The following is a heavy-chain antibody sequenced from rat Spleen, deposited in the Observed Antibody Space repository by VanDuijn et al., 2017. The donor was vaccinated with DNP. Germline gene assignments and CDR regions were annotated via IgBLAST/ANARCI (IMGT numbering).Heavy chain of an antibody. D-gene: IGHD5-1*01. Sequence: EVQLQESGPGLVESSQSLSLTCSVTGYSITRNYRWNWIRKFPGNKLEWMGYINSADSTYYNPSLKSRFSITRDTSKNKFFLQIDSVTTEDTATYYCAVQLGVFDNWGQGIMVTVSS. J-gene: IGHJ2*01. CDR2: INSADST. V-gene: IGHV3-3*01. CDR1: GYSITRNYR. CDR3: AVQLGVFDN.